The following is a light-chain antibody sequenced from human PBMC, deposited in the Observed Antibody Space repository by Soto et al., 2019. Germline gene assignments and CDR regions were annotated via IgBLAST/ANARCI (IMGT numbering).Light chain of an antibody. Sequence: QSVLTQPPSASGTPGQRVTISCSGSGSSIGTNTVNWYRQLPGTAPKLLIYGDNQRPSGVPDRFSGSKSGTSASLAISGLQSEDEAEYYCAAWDGSLNNVLFGGGTKRTVL. CDR1: GSSIGTNT. J-gene: IGLJ2*01. CDR3: AAWDGSLNNVL. CDR2: GDN. V-gene: IGLV1-44*01.